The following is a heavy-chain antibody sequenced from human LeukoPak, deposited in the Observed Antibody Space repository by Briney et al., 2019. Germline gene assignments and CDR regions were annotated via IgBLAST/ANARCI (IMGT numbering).Heavy chain of an antibody. CDR2: IYYSGST. J-gene: IGHJ4*02. CDR3: AREINRPRGYFDY. Sequence: SETLSLTCTVSGGSISSGGYHWSWIRQHPGTGLECIGYIYYSGSTYYNPSLKSRVTISVDTSKNQFSLKLSSVTAADTAVYYCAREINRPRGYFDYWGQGTLVTVSS. D-gene: IGHD1-14*01. CDR1: GGSISSGGYH. V-gene: IGHV4-31*03.